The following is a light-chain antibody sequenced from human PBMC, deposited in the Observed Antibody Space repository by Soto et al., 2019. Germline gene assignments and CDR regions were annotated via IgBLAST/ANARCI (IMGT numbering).Light chain of an antibody. CDR3: QSYDSSLSGYV. CDR1: ISNIGAGQD. J-gene: IGLJ1*01. Sequence: QSVLTQPPSLSGAPGQRVTISCTGSISNIGAGQDVHWYQQLPGTAPKVLIYGNSNRPSGVPDRFSGSKSGTSASLAITGLQAEDEADYYCQSYDSSLSGYVFGTGTKVTVL. V-gene: IGLV1-40*01. CDR2: GNS.